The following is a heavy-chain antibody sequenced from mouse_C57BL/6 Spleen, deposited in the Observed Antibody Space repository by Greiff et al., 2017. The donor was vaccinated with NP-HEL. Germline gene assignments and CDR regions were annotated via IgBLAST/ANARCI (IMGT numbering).Heavy chain of an antibody. D-gene: IGHD2-3*01. CDR3: ARVGYYVGFAY. Sequence: EVKLVESGGGLVKPGGSLKLSCAASGFTFSSYAMSWVRQTPEKRLEWVATISDGGSYTYYPNNVKGRFTISRDNAKNNLYLQMSHLKSEDTAMYYWARVGYYVGFAYWGQGTLVTVSA. CDR1: GFTFSSYA. J-gene: IGHJ3*01. V-gene: IGHV5-4*03. CDR2: ISDGGSYT.